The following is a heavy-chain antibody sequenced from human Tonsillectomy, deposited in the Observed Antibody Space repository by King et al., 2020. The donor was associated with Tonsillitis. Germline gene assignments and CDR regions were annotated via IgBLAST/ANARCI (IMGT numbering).Heavy chain of an antibody. Sequence: VQLVESGGGLVQPGRSLRLSCAASGFTFDDYAMHWVRQAPGKGLEWVSGISWNSDRIDYAGSVKGRFTISRDNAKNSLYLQMNSLRAEDTAFYYCAKDKDYGINYYYAMDVWGQGTTVTVSS. V-gene: IGHV3-9*01. CDR3: AKDKDYGINYYYAMDV. CDR1: GFTFDDYA. J-gene: IGHJ6*02. CDR2: ISWNSDRI. D-gene: IGHD4-17*01.